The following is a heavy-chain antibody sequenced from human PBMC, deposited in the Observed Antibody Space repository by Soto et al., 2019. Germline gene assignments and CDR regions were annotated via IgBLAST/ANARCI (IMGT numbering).Heavy chain of an antibody. V-gene: IGHV3-33*01. CDR2: IWYDGSNK. CDR3: ARGAPSSSWYYYYYGMDV. J-gene: IGHJ6*02. D-gene: IGHD6-13*01. Sequence: QVQLVESGGGVVQPGRSLRLSCAASGFTFSSYGMHWVRQAPGKGLEWVAVIWYDGSNKYYADSVKGLFTISRDNSKNKLYLHMNSLRAEDTAVYYCARGAPSSSWYYYYYGMDVWCQGTTVTFSS. CDR1: GFTFSSYG.